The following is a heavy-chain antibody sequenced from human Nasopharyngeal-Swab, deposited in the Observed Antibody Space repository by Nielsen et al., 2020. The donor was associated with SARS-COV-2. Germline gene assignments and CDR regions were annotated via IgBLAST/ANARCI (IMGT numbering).Heavy chain of an antibody. Sequence: VRQMPGKGLEWVSYISSTSSTIYSADSVKGRFTISRDNAKNSLYLQMNSLRDEDTAVYYCARDRWRLRFGELLGRYYYGMDVWGQGTTVTVSS. CDR2: ISSTSSTI. CDR3: ARDRWRLRFGELLGRYYYGMDV. V-gene: IGHV3-48*02. J-gene: IGHJ6*02. D-gene: IGHD3-10*01.